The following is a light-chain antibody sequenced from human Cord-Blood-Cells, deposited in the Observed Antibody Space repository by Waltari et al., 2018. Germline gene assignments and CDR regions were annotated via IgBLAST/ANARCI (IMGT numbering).Light chain of an antibody. CDR1: QSISSY. Sequence: DIQMTQSPSSLSASVGDRVTITCRARQSISSYLNWYQQKPGKAPQLLIYAASSLQSGVRSRFSGSGSGTDFTLTISRRQPEDFATYYCQQSYSTRFSCGPGTKVDIK. CDR2: AAS. J-gene: IGKJ3*01. CDR3: QQSYSTRFS. V-gene: IGKV1-39*01.